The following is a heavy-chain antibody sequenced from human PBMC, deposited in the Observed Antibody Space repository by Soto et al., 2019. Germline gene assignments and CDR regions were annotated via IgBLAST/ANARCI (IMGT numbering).Heavy chain of an antibody. CDR1: GFTFSSYA. Sequence: PVGSLRLSCAASGFTFSSYAMSWVRQAPGKGLEWVSAISGSGGSTYYADSVKGRFTISRDNSKNTLYLQMNSLRAEDTAVYYCAKANYYDSSGPYYFDYWGQGTLVTV. CDR3: AKANYYDSSGPYYFDY. J-gene: IGHJ4*02. D-gene: IGHD3-22*01. V-gene: IGHV3-23*01. CDR2: ISGSGGST.